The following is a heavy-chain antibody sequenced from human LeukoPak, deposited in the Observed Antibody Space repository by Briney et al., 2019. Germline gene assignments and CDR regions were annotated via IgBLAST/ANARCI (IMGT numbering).Heavy chain of an antibody. Sequence: ASVKVSCKASGYTFTGYYIYWVRQAPGQGLEWMGWINPNSGGTDYAQKFQGRVTMTRDTSINTAYMELSRLTSDDAAVYYCTREKSPDAFDIWGQGTMVTVSS. CDR2: INPNSGGT. J-gene: IGHJ3*02. CDR3: TREKSPDAFDI. CDR1: GYTFTGYY. V-gene: IGHV1-2*02.